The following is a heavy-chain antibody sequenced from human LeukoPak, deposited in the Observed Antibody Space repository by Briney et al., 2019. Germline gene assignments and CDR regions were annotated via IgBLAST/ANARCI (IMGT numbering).Heavy chain of an antibody. CDR2: ISAYNGNT. Sequence: ASVKVSCKASDYTFTSYGISWVRQAPGQGLEWMGWISAYNGNTNYAQKLQGRVTMTTDTSTSTAYMELRSLRSDDTAVYYCARDFGCSGGSCYSGIIWFDPWGQGTLVTVSS. CDR3: ARDFGCSGGSCYSGIIWFDP. CDR1: DYTFTSYG. D-gene: IGHD2-15*01. J-gene: IGHJ5*02. V-gene: IGHV1-18*01.